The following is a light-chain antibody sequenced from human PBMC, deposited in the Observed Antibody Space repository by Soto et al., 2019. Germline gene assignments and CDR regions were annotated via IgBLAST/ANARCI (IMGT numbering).Light chain of an antibody. V-gene: IGKV1-39*01. CDR2: GAS. CDR3: QQSYSTPRT. Sequence: TQSPGTLSLSPGEGATLSCRTSQSFSSSYLAWYQQKPGKAPKLLIYGASSFQSGVPSRFSGSGSETDFTLTISSLQPEDFATYYCQQSYSTPRTFGQGTKVEIK. J-gene: IGKJ1*01. CDR1: QSFSSSY.